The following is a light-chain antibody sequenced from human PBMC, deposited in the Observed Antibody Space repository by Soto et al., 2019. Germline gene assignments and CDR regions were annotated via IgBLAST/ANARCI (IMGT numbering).Light chain of an antibody. CDR3: HQYGRSPWT. J-gene: IGKJ1*01. V-gene: IGKV3-20*01. CDR1: QSVTRSS. CDR2: GAS. Sequence: EIVLTQSPGTLSLSPGERATLSCRASQSVTRSSLAWYQQKPGQAPRLLMYGASSRAIGIPDRFSGSGSGTHFTLDVSRLEPEDFAMYYCHQYGRSPWTFGQGTKVEIK.